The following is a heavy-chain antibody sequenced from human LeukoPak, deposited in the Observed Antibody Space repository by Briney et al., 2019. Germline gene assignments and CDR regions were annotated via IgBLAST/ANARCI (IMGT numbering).Heavy chain of an antibody. CDR1: GGSFSGYY. D-gene: IGHD3-3*01. CDR3: ARLSLKVLEWSPTKGKETHYFDY. J-gene: IGHJ4*02. CDR2: IYYSGST. Sequence: SETLSLTCAVYGGSFSGYYWSWIRQPPGKGLEWIGYIYYSGSTNYNPSLKSRVTISVDTSKNQYSLKLSSVTAADTAVYYCARLSLKVLEWSPTKGKETHYFDYWGQGTLVTVSS. V-gene: IGHV4-59*01.